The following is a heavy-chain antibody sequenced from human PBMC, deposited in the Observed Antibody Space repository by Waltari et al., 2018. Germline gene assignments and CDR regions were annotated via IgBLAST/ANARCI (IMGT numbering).Heavy chain of an antibody. J-gene: IGHJ5*02. Sequence: QVQLQESGPGLVKPSETLSLTCTVSGGSISSYYWSWIRQPAGKGLEWIGRIYTSGSTNYNPSLKSRVTMSVDTSKNQFSLKPSSVTAADTAVYYCARTIAAAGTKRGHWFDPWGQGTLVTVSS. D-gene: IGHD6-13*01. V-gene: IGHV4-4*07. CDR1: GGSISSYY. CDR3: ARTIAAAGTKRGHWFDP. CDR2: IYTSGST.